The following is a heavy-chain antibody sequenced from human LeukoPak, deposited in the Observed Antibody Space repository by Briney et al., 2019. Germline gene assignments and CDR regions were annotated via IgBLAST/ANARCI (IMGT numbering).Heavy chain of an antibody. CDR2: ISSSSSYI. J-gene: IGHJ4*02. D-gene: IGHD5-18*01. Sequence: GGSLRLSCAASGFTFSSYSMNWVRQAPGKGLEWVSSISSSSSYIYYADSVKGRFTISRDNAKNSLYLQMSSLRAEDTAVYYCARDGGYSYGYTFIDYWGQGTLVTVSS. CDR1: GFTFSSYS. V-gene: IGHV3-21*01. CDR3: ARDGGYSYGYTFIDY.